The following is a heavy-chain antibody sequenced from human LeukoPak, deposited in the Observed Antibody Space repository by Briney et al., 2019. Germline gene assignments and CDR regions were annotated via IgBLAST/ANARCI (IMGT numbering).Heavy chain of an antibody. CDR2: ISNSGST. J-gene: IGHJ4*02. V-gene: IGHV4-39*01. CDR3: ARVYDYSNYGPLDY. CDR1: GDSISSSSYY. D-gene: IGHD4-11*01. Sequence: SETLSLTCTVSGDSISSSSYYWGWIRQPPGKGLECIGSISNSGSTHYNPSLKSRVTISVDASKNQFSLKVNSVTAADTAVYYCARVYDYSNYGPLDYWGQGTLVTVSS.